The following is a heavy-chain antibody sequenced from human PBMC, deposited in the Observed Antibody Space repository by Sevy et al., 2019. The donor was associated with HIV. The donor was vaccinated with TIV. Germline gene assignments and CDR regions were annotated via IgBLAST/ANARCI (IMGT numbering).Heavy chain of an antibody. J-gene: IGHJ3*02. CDR1: GFTFSSYS. Sequence: GGSLRLSCAASGFTFSSYSMNWVRQAPGKGLEWVSSISSSSSYIYYADSVKGRFTISRDNAKNSLYLQMNSLRAEDTAVDYCARLASIVGAHDAFDIWGQGTMVTVSS. D-gene: IGHD1-26*01. V-gene: IGHV3-21*01. CDR2: ISSSSSYI. CDR3: ARLASIVGAHDAFDI.